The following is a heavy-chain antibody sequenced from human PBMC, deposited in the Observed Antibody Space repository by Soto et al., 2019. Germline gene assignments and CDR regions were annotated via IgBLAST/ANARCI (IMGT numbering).Heavy chain of an antibody. J-gene: IGHJ3*02. D-gene: IGHD2-2*02. V-gene: IGHV3-23*01. CDR1: GFTFSSYA. CDR2: ISGSGGST. Sequence: EVQLLESGGGLVQPGGSLRLSCAASGFTFSSYAMSWVRQAPGKGLEWVSAISGSGGSTYYADSVKGRFTISRDNSKNALYRQMSGLRAEDTAVYYGAKRLVCSSTGCHSHAFDSWGQGTMVTVSS. CDR3: AKRLVCSSTGCHSHAFDS.